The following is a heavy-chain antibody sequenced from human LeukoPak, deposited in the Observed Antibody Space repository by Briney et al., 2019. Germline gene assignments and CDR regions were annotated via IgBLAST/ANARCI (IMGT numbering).Heavy chain of an antibody. CDR3: ASRGYPDSFDY. D-gene: IGHD3-22*01. CDR1: GGTFSSYA. CDR2: IIPIFGTA. J-gene: IGHJ4*02. Sequence: GASVKVSCKASGGTFSSYAISWVRQAPGQGLEWMGGIIPIFGTANYAQKFQGRVTITADESTSTAYMELSSLRSEDTAVYYCASRGYPDSFDYWGQGTLVTVSS. V-gene: IGHV1-69*01.